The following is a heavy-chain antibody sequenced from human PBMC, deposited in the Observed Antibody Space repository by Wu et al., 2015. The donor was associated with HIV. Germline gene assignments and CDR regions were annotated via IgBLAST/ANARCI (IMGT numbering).Heavy chain of an antibody. Sequence: QVQLVQSGAEVKKPGGLSEGLLQGFXLHFTSYGISWVRQAPGQGLEWMGWISAYNGNTNYAQKLQGRVTMTTDTSTSTAYMELRSLRSDDTAVYYCARDRVYDILTGYPGEAFDIWGQGTVVTVSS. CDR2: ISAYNGNT. CDR3: ARDRVYDILTGYPGEAFDI. CDR1: LHFTSYG. V-gene: IGHV1-18*01. D-gene: IGHD3-9*01. J-gene: IGHJ3*02.